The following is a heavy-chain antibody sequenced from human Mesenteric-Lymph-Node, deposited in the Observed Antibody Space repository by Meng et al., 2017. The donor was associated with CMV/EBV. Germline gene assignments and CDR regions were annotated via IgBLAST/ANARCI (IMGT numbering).Heavy chain of an antibody. CDR2: VHHSGTT. V-gene: IGHV4-39*01. Sequence: QPPGSGPGLVKPSEPLSLPCICPGDSISNSTHYWTWIRQPPGKGLEWIGSVHHSGTTYYNPSLKGRLTISVDTSANLFSLRLTTVTAADTATYYCARRGNYDSDYSEYWGQGTLVTVSS. J-gene: IGHJ4*02. CDR3: ARRGNYDSDYSEY. D-gene: IGHD3-22*01. CDR1: GDSISNSTHY.